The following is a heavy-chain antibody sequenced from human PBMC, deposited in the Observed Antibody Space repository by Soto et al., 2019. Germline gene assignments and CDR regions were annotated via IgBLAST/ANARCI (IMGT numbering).Heavy chain of an antibody. CDR1: GFTFSTSA. Sequence: RLSCAASGFTFSTSAMSWVRQAPGKGLEWVSSFSASGGSTYYADSVKGRFTISRDNSKNTLFLQMNSLRAEDAAVYYCAKDLGGYYYYYGMDVWGQGTTVTVSS. CDR3: AKDLGGYYYYYGMDV. J-gene: IGHJ6*02. CDR2: FSASGGST. V-gene: IGHV3-23*01. D-gene: IGHD3-16*01.